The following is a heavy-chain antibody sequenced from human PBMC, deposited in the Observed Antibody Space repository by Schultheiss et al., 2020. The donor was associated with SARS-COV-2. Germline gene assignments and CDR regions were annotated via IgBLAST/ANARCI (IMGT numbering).Heavy chain of an antibody. CDR2: ISYDGSNK. CDR3: ARGCGGGSCSLVDY. Sequence: GGSLRLSCAASGFTFSSYAMHWVRQAPGKGLEWVAVISYDGSNKYYADSVKGRFTISRDNPKTTLYLQMNSLRAEDTAVYYCARGCGGGSCSLVDYWGQGTLVTVSS. V-gene: IGHV3-30-3*01. J-gene: IGHJ4*02. CDR1: GFTFSSYA. D-gene: IGHD2-15*01.